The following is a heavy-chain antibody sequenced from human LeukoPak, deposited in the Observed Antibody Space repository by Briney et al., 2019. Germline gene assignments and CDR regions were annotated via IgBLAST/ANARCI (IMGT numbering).Heavy chain of an antibody. D-gene: IGHD6-13*01. CDR3: AREAAVARVSDH. CDR2: ISSSSSYI. J-gene: IGHJ4*02. CDR1: GFTFSSYS. Sequence: GGSLRLSCAASGFTFSSYSMNWVRQAPGKGLEWVSSISSSSSYIYYADSVKGRFTISRDNAKNSLYLQMNSLRAEDTAVYYCAREAAVARVSDHWGQGTLVTVSS. V-gene: IGHV3-21*01.